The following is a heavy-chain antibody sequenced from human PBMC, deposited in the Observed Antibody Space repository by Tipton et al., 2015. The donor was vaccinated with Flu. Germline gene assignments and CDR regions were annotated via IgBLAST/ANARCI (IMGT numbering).Heavy chain of an antibody. CDR2: IYYSGGT. J-gene: IGHJ6*02. CDR1: GDSIGSNYY. D-gene: IGHD3-10*01. Sequence: TLSLTCSVSGDSIGSNYYWGWIRQPPGKGLEWIGYIYYSGGTNYNPSLQSRLSISVDSSKNQLSLKLTSVTAADTAVYYCARARAPYYYYAMDVWDQGATVTVS. V-gene: IGHV4-59*01. CDR3: ARARAPYYYYAMDV.